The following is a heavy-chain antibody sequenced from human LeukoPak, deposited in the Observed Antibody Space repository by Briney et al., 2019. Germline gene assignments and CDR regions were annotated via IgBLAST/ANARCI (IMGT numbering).Heavy chain of an antibody. CDR2: ISTSSSYI. J-gene: IGHJ6*02. V-gene: IGHV3-21*01. Sequence: GSLRLSCAASGFTFSSYSMNWVRQAPGKGLEWVSSISTSSSYIYYADSVKGRFTISRDNAKNSLYLQMNSLRAEDTAVYYCASALDYYDSSPNPYGMDVWGQGTTVTVSS. CDR3: ASALDYYDSSPNPYGMDV. D-gene: IGHD3-22*01. CDR1: GFTFSSYS.